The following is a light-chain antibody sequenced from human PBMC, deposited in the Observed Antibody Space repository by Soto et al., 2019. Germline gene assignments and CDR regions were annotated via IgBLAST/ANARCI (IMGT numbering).Light chain of an antibody. Sequence: NFMLTQPHSVSESPGKTVTISCTRSSGNIATAFVQWYQQRPGGSPTTVIYEQNQRPSGVPDRFSGSIDESSNSASLTISGLKTEDEADYYCHSYDISNQVFGGGTKLTVL. V-gene: IGLV6-57*01. CDR1: SGNIATAF. J-gene: IGLJ2*01. CDR3: HSYDISNQV. CDR2: EQN.